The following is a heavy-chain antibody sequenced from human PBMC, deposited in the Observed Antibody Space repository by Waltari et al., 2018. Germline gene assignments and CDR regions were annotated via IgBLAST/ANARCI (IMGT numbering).Heavy chain of an antibody. CDR3: ARMGAGRAPDY. V-gene: IGHV3-7*03. D-gene: IGHD3-16*01. Sequence: EVQLVESGGGLVQPGGSLRLSCAASGFSFSSDWMTWFRQAPGTGLEWVATIRPDGSGKFYVDSVKGRFSISRDNAKNSLYLQMNSLRAEDTAIFYCARMGAGRAPDYWGQGTLVTVSS. CDR1: GFSFSSDW. CDR2: IRPDGSGK. J-gene: IGHJ4*02.